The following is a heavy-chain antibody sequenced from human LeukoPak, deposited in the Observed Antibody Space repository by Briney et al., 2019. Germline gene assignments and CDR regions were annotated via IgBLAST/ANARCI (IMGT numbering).Heavy chain of an antibody. D-gene: IGHD3-10*01. CDR2: IYYSGST. Sequence: SQTLSLTCTVSGVSISSGDYYWSWIRQPPGKGLEWIGYIYYSGSTYYNPSLKSRVTISVDTSKNQFSLKLSSVTAADTAVYYCARTGDAMYYFDYWGQGTLVTVSS. CDR3: ARTGDAMYYFDY. V-gene: IGHV4-30-4*01. J-gene: IGHJ4*02. CDR1: GVSISSGDYY.